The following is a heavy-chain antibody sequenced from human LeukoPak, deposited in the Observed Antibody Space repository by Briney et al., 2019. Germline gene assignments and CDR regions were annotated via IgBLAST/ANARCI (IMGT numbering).Heavy chain of an antibody. CDR1: GYSISSGYY. D-gene: IGHD3-16*02. CDR3: ARTYDYVWGSYRYPFDL. Sequence: SETLSLTCTVSGYSISSGYYWGWIRQPPGKGLEWIGSIHYSGSAYNNPSLKSRVAISVDTSKNQFSLNLSSLTAADTAVYYCARTYDYVWGSYRYPFDLWGQGILVTVSS. CDR2: IHYSGSA. J-gene: IGHJ4*02. V-gene: IGHV4-38-2*02.